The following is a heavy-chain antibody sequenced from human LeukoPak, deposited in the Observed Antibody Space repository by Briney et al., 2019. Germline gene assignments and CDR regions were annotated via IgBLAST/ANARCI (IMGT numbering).Heavy chain of an antibody. CDR2: ISGSGGST. D-gene: IGHD6-6*01. CDR3: AKRQTSSSLLYYFDY. Sequence: GGSLRLSCAASGFTFSSYAMSWVRQAPGKGLEWVSAISGSGGSTYYADSVKGRFTISRDNSKNTLYLHMNSLRAEDTAVYYCAKRQTSSSLLYYFDYWGQGTLVTVSS. J-gene: IGHJ4*02. V-gene: IGHV3-23*01. CDR1: GFTFSSYA.